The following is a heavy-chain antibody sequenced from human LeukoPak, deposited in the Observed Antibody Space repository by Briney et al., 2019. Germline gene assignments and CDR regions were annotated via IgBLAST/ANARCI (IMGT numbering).Heavy chain of an antibody. CDR3: AKVRIQLWPRGYFDY. CDR1: GFTVSSNY. CDR2: IYSGGST. V-gene: IGHV3-53*01. Sequence: PGGSLRLSCAASGFTVSSNYMSWVRQAPGKGLEWVSVIYSGGSTYYADSVKGRFTISRDNSKNTLYLQMNSLRAEDTAVYYCAKVRIQLWPRGYFDYWGQGTLVTVSS. D-gene: IGHD5-18*01. J-gene: IGHJ4*02.